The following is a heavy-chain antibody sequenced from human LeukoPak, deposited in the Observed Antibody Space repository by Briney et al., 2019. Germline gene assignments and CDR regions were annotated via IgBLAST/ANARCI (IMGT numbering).Heavy chain of an antibody. CDR3: ARDQIYYDSNFDY. V-gene: IGHV3-30*04. CDR1: GFTFSSYA. Sequence: PGGSLRLSCAASGFTFSSYAMHWVRQAPGKGLEWVAVISYDGSNKYYADSVKGRFTISRDNSKNTLYLQMNSLRAEDTAVYYCARDQIYYDSNFDYWGQGTLVTVSS. CDR2: ISYDGSNK. D-gene: IGHD3-22*01. J-gene: IGHJ4*02.